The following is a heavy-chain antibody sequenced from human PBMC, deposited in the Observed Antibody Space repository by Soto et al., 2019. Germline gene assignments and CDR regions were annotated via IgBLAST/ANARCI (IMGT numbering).Heavy chain of an antibody. J-gene: IGHJ4*01. CDR2: TYYRSKWYY. CDR1: GDSVSSNSAG. Sequence: SQTLSLTCAITGDSVSSNSAGWSWVRQSPSRGLEWLGRTYYRSKWYYEYAVSVRGRITINPDTSKNQYSLQLNSVTPEDTAVYSCARGEQYSGRIFDYWGQGTLVT. CDR3: ARGEQYSGRIFDY. D-gene: IGHD1-26*01. V-gene: IGHV6-1*01.